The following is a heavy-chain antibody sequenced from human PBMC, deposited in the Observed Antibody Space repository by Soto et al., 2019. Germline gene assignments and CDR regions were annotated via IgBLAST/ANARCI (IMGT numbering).Heavy chain of an antibody. CDR3: ARDQLEGNWFDP. CDR2: IYHSGYT. V-gene: IGHV4-30-2*01. Sequence: QLQLQXXXSXXXXPXXTLSXTCTVSGGSISSGGYSWNWIRQAPGKGLEWIGYIYHSGYTLYNPSLKGRVTISVDKSKNHFSLNLTSVTAADTAVYYCARDQLEGNWFDPWGQGTLVTVSS. D-gene: IGHD1-1*01. J-gene: IGHJ5*02. CDR1: GGSISSGGYS.